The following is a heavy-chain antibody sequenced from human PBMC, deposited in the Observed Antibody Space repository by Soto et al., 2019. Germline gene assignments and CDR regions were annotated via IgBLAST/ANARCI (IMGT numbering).Heavy chain of an antibody. Sequence: EVLLVESGGGLVKPGGSLRLSCAASGFTFSSYSMNWVRQAPGKGLEWVSSISSSSSYISYADSVKGRFTISRDNAKNSLYLQMNSLRAEDTAVYYCARWQQLDLNWFDPWGQGTLVTVSS. CDR1: GFTFSSYS. CDR2: ISSSSSYI. CDR3: ARWQQLDLNWFDP. V-gene: IGHV3-21*01. D-gene: IGHD6-13*01. J-gene: IGHJ5*02.